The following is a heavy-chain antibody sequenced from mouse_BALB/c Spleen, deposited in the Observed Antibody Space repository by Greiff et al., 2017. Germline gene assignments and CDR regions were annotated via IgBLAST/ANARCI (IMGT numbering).Heavy chain of an antibody. CDR3: ARGGNILRPRYFDV. CDR1: GFTFSSYG. CDR2: INSNGGST. D-gene: IGHD1-2*01. J-gene: IGHJ1*01. V-gene: IGHV5-6-3*01. Sequence: EVKLMESGGGLVQPGGSLKLSCAASGFTFSSYGMSWVRQTPDKRLELVATINSNGGSTYYPDSVKGRFTISRDNAKNTLYLQMSSLKSEDTAMYYCARGGNILRPRYFDVWGAGTTVTVSS.